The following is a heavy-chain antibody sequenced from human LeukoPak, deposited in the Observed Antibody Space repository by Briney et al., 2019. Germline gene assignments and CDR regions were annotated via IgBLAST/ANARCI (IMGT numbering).Heavy chain of an antibody. CDR2: FSSSDGTT. Sequence: GGSLRLSCAASGFTFSSHAMSWVRQAPGKGLEWVSGFSSSDGTTHYADSVKGRFTISRDISKNTLYLQMNRLRAEDTAVYYCAKDRGGSSPPFDYWGQGTLVTVSS. CDR3: AKDRGGSSPPFDY. V-gene: IGHV3-23*01. D-gene: IGHD1-26*01. J-gene: IGHJ4*02. CDR1: GFTFSSHA.